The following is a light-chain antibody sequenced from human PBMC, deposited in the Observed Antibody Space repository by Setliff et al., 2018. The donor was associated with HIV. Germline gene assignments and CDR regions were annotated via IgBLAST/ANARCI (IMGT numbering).Light chain of an antibody. CDR1: SSDVGGYNF. CDR2: EVS. V-gene: IGLV2-8*01. CDR3: SSYAGSNSYV. J-gene: IGLJ1*01. Sequence: QSALAQPPSASGSPGHSVTISCTGTSSDVGGYNFVSWYQHHPGKAPKLMIYEVSKRPSGVPDRFSGSKSGNTASLTVSGLQAEDEADYYCSSYAGSNSYVFGTGTKGTV.